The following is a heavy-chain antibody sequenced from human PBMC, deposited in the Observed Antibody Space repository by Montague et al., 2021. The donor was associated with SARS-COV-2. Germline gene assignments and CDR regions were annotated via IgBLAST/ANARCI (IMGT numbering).Heavy chain of an antibody. J-gene: IGHJ4*02. CDR2: IYDSGGA. CDR1: GGSMRRYY. V-gene: IGHV4-59*01. CDR3: ARRGTGNYEILDY. Sequence: SETLSLTCTTSGGSMRRYYWTWIRQLPGKELEWIGSIYDSGGARYNPSLKSRVSISVDASKNQFSLRVTSVTAADTAVYFCARRGTGNYEILDYWGQGTLVTVSS. D-gene: IGHD3-3*01.